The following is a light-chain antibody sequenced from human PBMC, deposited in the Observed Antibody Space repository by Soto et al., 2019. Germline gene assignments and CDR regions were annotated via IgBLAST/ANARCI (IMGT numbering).Light chain of an antibody. CDR1: QGIRNA. CDR2: AAS. Sequence: DIQMTQSPSSLSASVGDRVTITCRASQGIRNALGWYQQKPGTAPKSLIYAASSLRSGVTSRFSGSGSGTEFTLTISSLQPEDFATYYCLQHNSYPLTFGGGTKVEIK. J-gene: IGKJ4*01. CDR3: LQHNSYPLT. V-gene: IGKV1-17*01.